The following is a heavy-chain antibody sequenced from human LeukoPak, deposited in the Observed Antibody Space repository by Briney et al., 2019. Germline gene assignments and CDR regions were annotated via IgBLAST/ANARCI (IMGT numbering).Heavy chain of an antibody. D-gene: IGHD6-6*01. J-gene: IGHJ4*02. V-gene: IGHV4-59*01. CDR1: GGSISSYY. CDR2: IYYSGST. Sequence: PSETLFLTCTVSGGSISSYYWSWIRQPPGKGLEWIGYIYYSGSTNYNPSLKSRVTISVDTSKNHFSLKLSSVTAADTAVYYCARGYSSSSEPFDCWGQGTLVTVSS. CDR3: ARGYSSSSEPFDC.